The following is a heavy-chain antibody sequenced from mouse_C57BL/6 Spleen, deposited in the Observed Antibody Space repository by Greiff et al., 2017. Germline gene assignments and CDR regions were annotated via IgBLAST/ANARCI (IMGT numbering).Heavy chain of an antibody. V-gene: IGHV1-18*01. CDR3: TRGRDMGSGAWFAY. D-gene: IGHD1-1*02. CDR2: INPNNGGT. Sequence: VQLQQSGPELVKPGASVKIPCKASGYTFTDYNMDWVKQSHGKSLEWIGDINPNNGGTIYNQKFKGKATLTVDKSSSTAYMELRSLTSEDTAVYYWTRGRDMGSGAWFAYWGQGTLVNVSA. J-gene: IGHJ3*01. CDR1: GYTFTDYN.